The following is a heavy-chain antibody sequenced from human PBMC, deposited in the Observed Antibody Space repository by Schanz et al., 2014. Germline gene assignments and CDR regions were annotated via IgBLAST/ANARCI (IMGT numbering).Heavy chain of an antibody. CDR3: AKDGRLPYYGTGSDFDY. J-gene: IGHJ4*02. D-gene: IGHD3-22*01. Sequence: VQLVESGGGVVQPGRSLRLSCAASGFTFSSYGMHWVRQSPGKGLEWVGHIRSKPNNYATEYAASMKGRFTISRDDSKNTTYLQMNSLKTEDTAVYYCAKDGRLPYYGTGSDFDYWGQGTLVAVSS. CDR1: GFTFSSYG. V-gene: IGHV3-73*01. CDR2: IRSKPNNYAT.